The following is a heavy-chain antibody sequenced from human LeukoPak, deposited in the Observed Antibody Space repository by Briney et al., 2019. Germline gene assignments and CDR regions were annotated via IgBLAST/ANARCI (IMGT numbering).Heavy chain of an antibody. CDR2: MNPNSGNT. V-gene: IGHV1-8*02. Sequence: ASVKVSCKASGYTFTRYYMHWVRQATGQGLEWMGWMNPNSGNTGYAQKFQGRVTMTRNTSISTAYMELSSLRSEDTAVYYCARRCSGGSCYSAEDYWGQGTLVTVSS. J-gene: IGHJ4*02. CDR3: ARRCSGGSCYSAEDY. CDR1: GYTFTRYY. D-gene: IGHD2-15*01.